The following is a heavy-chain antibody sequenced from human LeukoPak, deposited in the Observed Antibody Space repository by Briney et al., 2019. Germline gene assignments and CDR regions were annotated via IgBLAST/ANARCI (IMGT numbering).Heavy chain of an antibody. J-gene: IGHJ6*03. CDR2: IYYSGST. V-gene: IGHV4-61*08. Sequence: SETLSLTCTVSGASISKIEDYWGWLRQPPGKGLEWIGYIYYSGSTNYNPSLKSRVTISVDTSKNQFSLKLSSVTAADTAVYYCARGRSSMVRGYYYYYMDVWGKGTTVTISS. CDR1: GASISKIEDY. CDR3: ARGRSSMVRGYYYYYMDV. D-gene: IGHD3-10*01.